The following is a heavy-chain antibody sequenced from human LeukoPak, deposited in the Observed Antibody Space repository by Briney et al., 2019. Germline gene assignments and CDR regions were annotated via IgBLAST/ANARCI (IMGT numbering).Heavy chain of an antibody. CDR1: GYTFTSYG. CDR2: ISASNGKT. V-gene: IGHV1-18*01. CDR3: ARDIPDFWSFSKYYYMDV. D-gene: IGHD3-3*01. Sequence: ASLKVSCKASGYTFTSYGIGWVRQAPGQGLEWMGWISASNGKTDYAQNFQGRVTMTTDTSTSTAYMELRSLRSDDTAVYYCARDIPDFWSFSKYYYMDVWGKGTTVTVS. J-gene: IGHJ6*03.